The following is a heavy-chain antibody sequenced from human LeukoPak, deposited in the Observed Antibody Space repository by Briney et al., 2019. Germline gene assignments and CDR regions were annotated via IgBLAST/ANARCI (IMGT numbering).Heavy chain of an antibody. J-gene: IGHJ6*02. D-gene: IGHD4-17*01. CDR1: GGSISSSNW. Sequence: SETLSLTCAVSGGSISSSNWWSWVRQPPGKGLEWIGEIYHSGSTNYNPSLKSRVTISVDKSKNQFSLKLSSVTAADTAVYYCARGRAKSPLRMYYYGMDVWGQGTTVTVSS. CDR3: ARGRAKSPLRMYYYGMDV. CDR2: IYHSGST. V-gene: IGHV4-4*02.